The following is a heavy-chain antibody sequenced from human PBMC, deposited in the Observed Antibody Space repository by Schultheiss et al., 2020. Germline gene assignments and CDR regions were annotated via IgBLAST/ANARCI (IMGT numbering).Heavy chain of an antibody. CDR2: IWYDGSNK. CDR1: GFTFSSYG. CDR3: ARGGGTGIDGMDV. V-gene: IGHV3-33*01. J-gene: IGHJ6*04. D-gene: IGHD1-1*01. Sequence: GGSLRLSCAASGFTFSSYGMHWVRQAPGKGLEWVAVIWYDGSNKYYADSVKGRFTISRDNSKNTLYLQMNSLRAEDTAVYYCARGGGTGIDGMDVWGKGTTVNVSS.